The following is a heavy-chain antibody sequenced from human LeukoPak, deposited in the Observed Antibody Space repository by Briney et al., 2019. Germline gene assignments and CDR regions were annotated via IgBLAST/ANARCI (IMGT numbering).Heavy chain of an antibody. CDR2: VHFSGTT. CDR1: GGSITGYY. CDR3: AQYDSSGYYFAFDI. J-gene: IGHJ3*02. Sequence: SETLSLTCTVSGGSITGYYWSWIRQPPGRGLEWIGYVHFSGTTSFNPSLKSRVTISVDTSKNQFSLRLSSVTAADTAVYYCAQYDSSGYYFAFDIWGQGTMVTVSS. V-gene: IGHV4-59*03. D-gene: IGHD3-22*01.